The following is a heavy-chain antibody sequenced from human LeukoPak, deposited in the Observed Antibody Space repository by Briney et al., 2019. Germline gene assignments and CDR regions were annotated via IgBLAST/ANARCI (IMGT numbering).Heavy chain of an antibody. CDR3: ARATGTDAFDI. D-gene: IGHD1-1*01. CDR1: GGSISSGGHS. J-gene: IGHJ3*02. V-gene: IGHV4-30-2*01. Sequence: SETLSLTCAVSGGSISSGGHSWNWIRQPPGKGLEWIGYIYDSGSTYYNPSLKSRVNISADRSKNQFSLKLSSVTAADTAVYHCARATGTDAFDIWGQGTMVTVSS. CDR2: IYDSGST.